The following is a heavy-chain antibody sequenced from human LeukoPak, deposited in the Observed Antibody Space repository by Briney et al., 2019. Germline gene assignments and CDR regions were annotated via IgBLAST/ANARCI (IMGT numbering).Heavy chain of an antibody. V-gene: IGHV3-30*02. CDR1: GFTFSSYG. D-gene: IGHD6-19*01. J-gene: IGHJ4*02. CDR2: IRYDGSNK. CDR3: AKDGVRYSSGLDY. Sequence: QPGGSLRLSCAASGFTFSSYGMHWVRQAPGKGLEWVAFIRYDGSNKYYADSVKGRFTISRDNSKNTLYLQMNSLRAEDTAVYYCAKDGVRYSSGLDYWGQGTLVTVSS.